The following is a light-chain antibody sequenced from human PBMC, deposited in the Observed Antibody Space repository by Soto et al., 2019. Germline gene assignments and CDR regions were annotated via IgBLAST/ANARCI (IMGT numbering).Light chain of an antibody. V-gene: IGKV3-20*01. J-gene: IGKJ5*01. Sequence: EIVLTQSPGTLSLSPGERATPSCRASQSVSSTYLAWYQQKPGQAPRLLIYGASSRATGIPDRFSGSGSGTDFSRTTSRLEPEDFAVYFCQQYDSSPITFGQGTRLEIK. CDR1: QSVSSTY. CDR3: QQYDSSPIT. CDR2: GAS.